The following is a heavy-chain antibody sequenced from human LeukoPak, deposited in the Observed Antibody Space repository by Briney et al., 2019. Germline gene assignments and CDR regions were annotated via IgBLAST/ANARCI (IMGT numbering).Heavy chain of an antibody. CDR2: FHPESGKM. Sequence: SVKVSCKVSGNTLTELPIHWVRQAPGTGPEWMGGFHPESGKMIYAQKFNVRLTMAEDTSTTTAHMELRSLTSEDTAVIYCTTPQAVHWYGDKIYFSASDFWGQGTTVIVSS. J-gene: IGHJ3*01. CDR3: TTPQAVHWYGDKIYFSASDF. V-gene: IGHV1-24*01. CDR1: GNTLTELP. D-gene: IGHD3-9*01.